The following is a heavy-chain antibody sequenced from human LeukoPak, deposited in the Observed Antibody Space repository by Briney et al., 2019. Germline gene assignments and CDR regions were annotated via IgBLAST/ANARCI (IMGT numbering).Heavy chain of an antibody. V-gene: IGHV5-51*01. CDR2: IYPGDSDT. CDR1: GYSFTSYW. CDR3: ARRRNRLYDNSGYYYFDY. J-gene: IGHJ4*02. D-gene: IGHD3-22*01. Sequence: GESLKISCKGSGYSFTSYWIGWVRQMPGKGLEWMGIIYPGDSDTRCSPSFQGQVTISADKSSSTAYLQWSSLKASDTAMYYCARRRNRLYDNSGYYYFDYWGQGTLVTVSS.